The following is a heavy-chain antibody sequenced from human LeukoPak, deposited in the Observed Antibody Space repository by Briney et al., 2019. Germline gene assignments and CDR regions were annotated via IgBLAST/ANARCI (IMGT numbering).Heavy chain of an antibody. CDR2: ISTSGSYI. V-gene: IGHV3-21*01. J-gene: IGHJ5*02. Sequence: PGGTLRLSCAASGFTFSSYGMSWVRQAPGKGLEWVSSISTSGSYIYYADSVKGRFTISRDNAKKSLYLQMNSLRAEDTAVYYCARDSEVVVGGSSWFDPWGQGTLVTVSS. CDR1: GFTFSSYG. D-gene: IGHD2-15*01. CDR3: ARDSEVVVGGSSWFDP.